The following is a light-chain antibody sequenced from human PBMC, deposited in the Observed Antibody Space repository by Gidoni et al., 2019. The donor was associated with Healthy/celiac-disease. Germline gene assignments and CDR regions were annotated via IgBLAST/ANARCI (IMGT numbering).Light chain of an antibody. CDR3: QQYYSTPPWT. CDR2: WAS. J-gene: IGKJ1*01. Sequence: DIVMTQSPDSLAVSLGERATINCKSSQSVLYRSNNNNYLAWYQQKPGQPPKLLIYWASTRESGVPDRFSGSGSGTDFTLTISSLQAEDVAVYYCQQYYSTPPWTFGQGTKGKSN. V-gene: IGKV4-1*01. CDR1: QSVLYRSNNNNY.